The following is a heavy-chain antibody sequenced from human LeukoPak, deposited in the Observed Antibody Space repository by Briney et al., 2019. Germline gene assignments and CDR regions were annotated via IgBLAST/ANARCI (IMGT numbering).Heavy chain of an antibody. CDR3: AKDRLYYDSSGYYLGWYFQH. J-gene: IGHJ1*01. Sequence: QPGVSLRLSCSASGFTFSSYAMSWVRQAPGKGLEWVSAISGSVGSTYYADSVKGRFTISRDNSKNTLYLQMNSLRAEDTAVYYCAKDRLYYDSSGYYLGWYFQHWGQGTLVTVSS. D-gene: IGHD3-22*01. V-gene: IGHV3-23*01. CDR1: GFTFSSYA. CDR2: ISGSVGST.